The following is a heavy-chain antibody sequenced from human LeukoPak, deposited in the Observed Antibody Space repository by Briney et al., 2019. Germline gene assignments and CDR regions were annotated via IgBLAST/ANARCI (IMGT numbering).Heavy chain of an antibody. V-gene: IGHV3-23*01. D-gene: IGHD4/OR15-4a*01. CDR2: IWGGGDRT. J-gene: IGHJ4*02. CDR1: GFTFSSYA. Sequence: QTGGSLRLSCAASGFTFSSYAMACVRQAPGRGLEWVSAIWGGGDRTYYADSVTGRFTISRDNSKNALYLQMNSLRVEDTALYYCARYIQLVPFDYWGQGTPVTVSS. CDR3: ARYIQLVPFDY.